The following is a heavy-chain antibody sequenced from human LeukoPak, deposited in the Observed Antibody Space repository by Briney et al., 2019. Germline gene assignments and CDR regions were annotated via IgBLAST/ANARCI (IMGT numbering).Heavy chain of an antibody. D-gene: IGHD3-3*01. J-gene: IGHJ3*02. CDR3: AKDESLYYGDVEDAFDI. V-gene: IGHV3-9*01. CDR2: ISWNSGSI. Sequence: GRSLRLSCAASGFTFDDYAMHWVRQAPGKGLEWVSGISWNSGSIGYADSVKGRFTISRDNAKNSLYLQMNSLRAEDTALYYCAKDESLYYGDVEDAFDIWGQGTMVTVSP. CDR1: GFTFDDYA.